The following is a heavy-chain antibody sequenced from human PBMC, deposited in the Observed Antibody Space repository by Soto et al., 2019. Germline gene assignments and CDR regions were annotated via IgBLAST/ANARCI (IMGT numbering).Heavy chain of an antibody. CDR3: ARRHGSGSYFRSLMEN. J-gene: IGHJ4*02. Sequence: SETLSLTCTVSGGSISSYYWSWIRQPPGKGLEWIGYINHSGSTNYNPSLKSRVTISVDTSKNQFSLKLSSVTAADTAVYYCARRHGSGSYFRSLMENWGQGTRVTVSS. CDR2: INHSGST. D-gene: IGHD3-10*01. CDR1: GGSISSYY. V-gene: IGHV4-59*12.